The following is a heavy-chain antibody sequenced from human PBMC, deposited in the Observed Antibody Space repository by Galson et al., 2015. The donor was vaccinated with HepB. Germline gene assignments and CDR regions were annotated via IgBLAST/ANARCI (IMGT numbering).Heavy chain of an antibody. V-gene: IGHV3-23*01. CDR3: AKGGNYDILTGYYNSLVGYFDL. CDR2: ISGSGGST. D-gene: IGHD3-9*01. J-gene: IGHJ2*01. Sequence: SLRLSCAASGFTFSSYAMSWVRQAPGKGLEWVSAISGSGGSTYYADSVKGRFTISRDNSKNTLYLQMNSLRAEDTAVYYCAKGGNYDILTGYYNSLVGYFDLWGRGTLVTVSS. CDR1: GFTFSSYA.